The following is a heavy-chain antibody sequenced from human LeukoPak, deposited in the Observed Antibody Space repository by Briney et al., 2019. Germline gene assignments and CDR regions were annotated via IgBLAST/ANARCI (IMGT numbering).Heavy chain of an antibody. D-gene: IGHD5-24*01. V-gene: IGHV4-34*01. J-gene: IGHJ4*02. CDR1: GGSFSGYY. CDR2: INHSGST. CDR3: ATVDGYNYFDY. Sequence: SETLCLTCAVYGGSFSGYYWSWVRQPPGKGLEWIGEINHSGSTNYNPSLKNRVTISVDTSKNQFSLKLSSVTAADTAVYYCATVDGYNYFDYWGQGTLVTVSS.